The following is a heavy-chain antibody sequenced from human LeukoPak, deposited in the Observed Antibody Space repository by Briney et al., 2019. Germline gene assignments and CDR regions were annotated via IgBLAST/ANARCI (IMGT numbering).Heavy chain of an antibody. CDR1: GSTFSSYA. CDR2: ISGSGGST. CDR3: AKDMNYYDSSGYYYGYFQH. J-gene: IGHJ1*01. D-gene: IGHD3-22*01. Sequence: PGGSLRLSCAASGSTFSSYAMSWVRQAPGKGLEWVSAISGSGGSTCYADSVNGRFTISRDNSKNSLYLQMNSLRTEDTALYYCAKDMNYYDSSGYYYGYFQHWGQGTLVTVSS. V-gene: IGHV3-23*01.